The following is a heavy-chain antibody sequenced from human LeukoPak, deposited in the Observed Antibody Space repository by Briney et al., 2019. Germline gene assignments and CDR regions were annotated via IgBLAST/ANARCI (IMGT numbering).Heavy chain of an antibody. CDR3: ARDRARYYYDSSGYYDY. CDR2: ISPSGGST. V-gene: IGHV1-46*01. J-gene: IGHJ4*02. CDR1: GYTFTSNY. Sequence: PKASVKVSCKAFGYTFTSNYMHWVRQAPGQGPEWMGVISPSGGSTTYAQKFQGRVTMTRDTSTSTVYMELSSLRSEDTAVYYCARDRARYYYDSSGYYDYWGQGTLVTVSS. D-gene: IGHD3-22*01.